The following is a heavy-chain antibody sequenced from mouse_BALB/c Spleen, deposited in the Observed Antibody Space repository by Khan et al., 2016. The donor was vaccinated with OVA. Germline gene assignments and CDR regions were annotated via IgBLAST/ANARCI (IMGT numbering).Heavy chain of an antibody. D-gene: IGHD2-14*01. CDR3: ARWYDFFAY. Sequence: IQLVQSGPDLVKPGASVKMSCKASGYSFTGYYMNWVKQSHGKSLECIGRVNPNTGNTNYNQKFRGKATLIVDTSSSTAFMELRSLTSEDSAVYCCARWYDFFAYWGQGTLVTVSA. J-gene: IGHJ3*01. CDR2: VNPNTGNT. CDR1: GYSFTGYY. V-gene: IGHV1-26*01.